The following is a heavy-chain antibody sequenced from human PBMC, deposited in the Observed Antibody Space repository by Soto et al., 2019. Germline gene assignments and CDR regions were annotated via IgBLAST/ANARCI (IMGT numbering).Heavy chain of an antibody. J-gene: IGHJ5*02. CDR1: GGSISSYY. V-gene: IGHV4-59*01. D-gene: IGHD5-18*01. CDR3: ARAGGLYSYGYGSGWFDP. CDR2: IYYSGST. Sequence: SETLSLTCTVSGGSISSYYWSWIRQPPGKGLEWIGYIYYSGSTNYNPSLKSRVTISVDTSKNQFSLKLSPVTAADTAVYYCARAGGLYSYGYGSGWFDPWGQGTLVTVSS.